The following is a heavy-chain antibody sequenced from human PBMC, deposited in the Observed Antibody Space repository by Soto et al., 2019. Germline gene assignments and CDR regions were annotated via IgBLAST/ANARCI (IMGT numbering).Heavy chain of an antibody. D-gene: IGHD2-2*01. J-gene: IGHJ4*02. CDR1: GGSISSSSYY. CDR3: ARLIHCKTTSCYFDY. V-gene: IGHV4-39*01. Sequence: QLQLQESGPGLVKPSETLSLTCTVSGGSISSSSYYWAWVRQPPGKGLEWIGSVYYSGTTYYNPSLKSRVTISGDTSKNQCSLKLSSVTAADTAVFYCARLIHCKTTSCYFDYWGQGTLVTVSS. CDR2: VYYSGTT.